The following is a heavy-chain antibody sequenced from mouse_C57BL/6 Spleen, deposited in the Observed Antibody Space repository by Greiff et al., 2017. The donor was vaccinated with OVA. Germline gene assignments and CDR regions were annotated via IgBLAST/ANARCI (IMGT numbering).Heavy chain of an antibody. CDR1: GYTFTDYY. CDR2: INPNNGGT. Sequence: VQLQQSGPELVKPGASVKISCKASGYTFTDYYMNWVKQSHGQSLEWIGDINPNNGGTSYNQKFKGKATLTVDKSSSTAYMELRSLTSEDSAVYYCTREGFDYWGQGTTLTVSS. J-gene: IGHJ2*01. V-gene: IGHV1-26*01. CDR3: TREGFDY.